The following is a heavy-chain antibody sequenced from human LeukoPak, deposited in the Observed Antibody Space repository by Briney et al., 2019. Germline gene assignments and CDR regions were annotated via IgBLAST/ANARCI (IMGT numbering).Heavy chain of an antibody. D-gene: IGHD2-8*02. CDR1: GLTVSSNY. J-gene: IGHJ3*02. Sequence: GGSLRLSCAASGLTVSSNYMSWVRQAPGKGLEWVSVIYGGGNTYYADSVKGRFTISRDNSKNTLYLQMNGLSAEDTAVYYCAREDPGHWSRRAFDIWGQGTVVTVTS. CDR3: AREDPGHWSRRAFDI. V-gene: IGHV3-53*01. CDR2: IYGGGNT.